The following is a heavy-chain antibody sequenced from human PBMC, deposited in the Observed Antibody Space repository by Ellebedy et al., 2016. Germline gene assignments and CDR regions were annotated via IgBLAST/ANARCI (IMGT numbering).Heavy chain of an antibody. V-gene: IGHV4-59*12. D-gene: IGHD6-6*01. CDR3: ACLGSIAALGVDY. J-gene: IGHJ4*02. Sequence: SETLSLTCTVSGGSISSYYWSWIRQPPGKGLEWIGYIYYSGSTNYNPSLKSRVTISVDTSKNQFSLKLSSVTAADTAVYYCACLGSIAALGVDYWGQGTLVTVSS. CDR1: GGSISSYY. CDR2: IYYSGST.